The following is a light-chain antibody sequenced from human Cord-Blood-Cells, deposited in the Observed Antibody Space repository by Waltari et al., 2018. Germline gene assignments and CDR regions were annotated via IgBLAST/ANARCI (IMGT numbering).Light chain of an antibody. Sequence: EIVMTQSPATLSVPPGERATLSCRPSQSVSSNLAWYQQKPGQAPRLLIYGASTRATGIPARFSGSGSGTEFTLTISSLQSEDFAVYYCQQYNNWPPSYSFGQGTKLEIK. CDR2: GAS. J-gene: IGKJ2*03. CDR3: QQYNNWPPSYS. CDR1: QSVSSN. V-gene: IGKV3-15*01.